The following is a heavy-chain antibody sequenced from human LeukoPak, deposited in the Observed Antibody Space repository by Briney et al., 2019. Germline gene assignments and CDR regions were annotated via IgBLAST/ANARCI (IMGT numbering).Heavy chain of an antibody. CDR1: GYTFTSYG. J-gene: IGHJ5*02. D-gene: IGHD3-22*01. CDR2: ISAYNGNT. CDR3: ARISSSDSSGYYYDRGWFDP. Sequence: ASVKVSCKASGYTFTSYGISWVRQAPGQGLEWMGWISAYNGNTNYAQKLQGRVTMTTDTSTSTAYMELRSLRSDDTAVYYCARISSSDSSGYYYDRGWFDPWGQGTLVTVSS. V-gene: IGHV1-18*01.